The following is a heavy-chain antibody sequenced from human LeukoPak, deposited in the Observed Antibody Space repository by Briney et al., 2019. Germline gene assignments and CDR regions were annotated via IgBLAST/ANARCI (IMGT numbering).Heavy chain of an antibody. V-gene: IGHV4-39*01. CDR3: ARHQWHYYYYMGV. CDR2: IYYSGES. J-gene: IGHJ6*03. D-gene: IGHD6-19*01. CDR1: GGSISSSSYY. Sequence: SETLSLTCTVSGGSISSSSYYWGWLRQPPGKGLEWIGSIYYSGESYYNPSLKSRRVTISVDTSKNQFSLRLSSVTAADTAVYYCARHQWHYYYYMGVWGKGSTVTVSS.